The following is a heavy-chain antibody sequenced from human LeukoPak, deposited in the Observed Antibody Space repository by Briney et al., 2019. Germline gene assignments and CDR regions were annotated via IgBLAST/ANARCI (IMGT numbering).Heavy chain of an antibody. CDR1: GGSISSYY. V-gene: IGHV4-59*01. CDR3: ARYFSGWYGDPGYFDY. D-gene: IGHD6-19*01. CDR2: IYYSGST. J-gene: IGHJ4*02. Sequence: PSETLSLTCTVPGGSISSYYWSWIRQPPGKGLEWIGYIYYSGSTNYKPSLKSRVTISVETSKNQFSLKLSSVTAADTAVYYCARYFSGWYGDPGYFDYWGQGTLVTVSS.